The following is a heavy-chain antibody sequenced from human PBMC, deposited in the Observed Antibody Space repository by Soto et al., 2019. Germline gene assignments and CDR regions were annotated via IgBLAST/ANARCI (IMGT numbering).Heavy chain of an antibody. CDR1: GGTFSSYA. CDR3: ARDLGDSSGWTSGGYYFDY. CDR2: IIPIFGTA. D-gene: IGHD6-19*01. J-gene: IGHJ4*02. V-gene: IGHV1-69*13. Sequence: SVKVSCKASGGTFSSYAISWVRQAPGQGLEWMGGIIPIFGTANYAQEFQGRVTITADESTSTAYMELSSLRSEDTAVYYCARDLGDSSGWTSGGYYFDYWGQGTLVTVSS.